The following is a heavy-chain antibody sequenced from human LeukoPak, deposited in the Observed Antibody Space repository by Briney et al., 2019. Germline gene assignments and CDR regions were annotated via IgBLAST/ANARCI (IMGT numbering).Heavy chain of an antibody. D-gene: IGHD2-2*01. CDR2: ISYSGST. CDR3: AGDADTINWFFF. J-gene: IGHJ5*01. Sequence: PSETLSLTCTASSDSFSRRTSYWGWLRQPPGKGLEWIGSISYSGSTSYNPSLKSRVTISVDMSKSQFSLKLTSVTAADTAVYYCAGDADTINWFFFWGQGTLVTVSS. V-gene: IGHV4-39*07. CDR1: SDSFSRRTSY.